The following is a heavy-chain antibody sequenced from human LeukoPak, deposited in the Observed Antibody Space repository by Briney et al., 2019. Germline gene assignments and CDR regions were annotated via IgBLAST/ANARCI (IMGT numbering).Heavy chain of an antibody. Sequence: PSETLSLTCAVYGGSFSDFYWSWIRQPPGRGLEWIGEISHSGSSNYNPALKSRVIVSVDTSNNQFSLKLSSVTAADTAVYYCARVYRGSYDSSGYGPFYYYFGMDVWGQGTTVTVSS. J-gene: IGHJ6*02. CDR2: ISHSGSS. CDR3: ARVYRGSYDSSGYGPFYYYFGMDV. V-gene: IGHV4-34*01. CDR1: GGSFSDFY. D-gene: IGHD3-22*01.